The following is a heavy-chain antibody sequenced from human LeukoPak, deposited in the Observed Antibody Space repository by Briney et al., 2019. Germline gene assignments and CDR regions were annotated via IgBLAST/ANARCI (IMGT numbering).Heavy chain of an antibody. CDR2: ISGSGGST. CDR1: GFTFSSYA. J-gene: IGHJ4*02. V-gene: IGHV3-23*01. CDR3: AKDKGRIIAVANGPYYFDY. D-gene: IGHD6-19*01. Sequence: GGSLRLSCAASGFTFSSYAMSWVRQAPGKGLEWVSAISGSGGSTYYADSVKGRFTISRDNSKNTLYLQMNSLRAEDTAVYYCAKDKGRIIAVANGPYYFDYWGQGTLVTVSA.